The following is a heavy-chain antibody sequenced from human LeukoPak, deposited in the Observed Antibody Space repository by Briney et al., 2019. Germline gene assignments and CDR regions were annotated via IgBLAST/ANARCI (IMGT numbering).Heavy chain of an antibody. CDR1: GGTFSSYA. CDR3: ARGTMYSSSYYYYYYYYMDV. CDR2: INPKSGGT. V-gene: IGHV1-2*02. Sequence: ASVKVSCKASGGTFSSYAISWVRQAPGQGLEWMGWINPKSGGTNYAQKFQGRVTMTRDTSISTAYMELSSLRSEDTAVYYCARGTMYSSSYYYYYYYYMDVWGKGTTVTISS. J-gene: IGHJ6*03. D-gene: IGHD6-13*01.